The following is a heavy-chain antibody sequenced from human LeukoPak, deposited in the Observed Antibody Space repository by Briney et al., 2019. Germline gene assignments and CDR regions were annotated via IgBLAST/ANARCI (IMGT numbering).Heavy chain of an antibody. CDR3: ARDYDAREFDY. J-gene: IGHJ4*02. Sequence: ASVTVSFKASGYTFTSYYMHWVRQAPGQGLEWMGIINPSGGSTSYAQKFQGRVTMTRDTSTSTVYMELSSLRSEDTAVYYCARDYDAREFDYWGQGTLVTVSS. D-gene: IGHD3-16*01. CDR1: GYTFTSYY. CDR2: INPSGGST. V-gene: IGHV1-46*01.